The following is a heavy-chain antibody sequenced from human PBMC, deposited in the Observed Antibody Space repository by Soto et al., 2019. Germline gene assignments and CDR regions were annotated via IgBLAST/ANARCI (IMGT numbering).Heavy chain of an antibody. CDR1: GFTFSSYG. D-gene: IGHD3-22*01. CDR3: ARDPYYYDSSGYYGD. Sequence: GGSLRLSCAASGFTFSSYGMHWVRQAPGKGLEWVAVIWYDGSNKYYADSVKGRFTISRDNSKNTLYLQMNSLRAEDTAVYYCARDPYYYDSSGYYGDWGQGTLVTVSS. J-gene: IGHJ4*02. CDR2: IWYDGSNK. V-gene: IGHV3-33*01.